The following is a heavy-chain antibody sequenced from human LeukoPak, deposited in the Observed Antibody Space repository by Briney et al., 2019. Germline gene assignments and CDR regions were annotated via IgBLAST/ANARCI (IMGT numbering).Heavy chain of an antibody. J-gene: IGHJ3*02. V-gene: IGHV4-39*01. D-gene: IGHD2-15*01. CDR2: ISYSGNT. CDR1: GGSIISSDYH. CDR3: ARHCCSGPAKRVFDI. Sequence: SETLSLTCTVSGGSIISSDYHWGWVRQPPGRGLEWIGTISYSGNTDYNPSLRSRVTISADTSNNQFSLRLGSVTAADTAVYHCARHCCSGPAKRVFDIWGQGTMVTVSS.